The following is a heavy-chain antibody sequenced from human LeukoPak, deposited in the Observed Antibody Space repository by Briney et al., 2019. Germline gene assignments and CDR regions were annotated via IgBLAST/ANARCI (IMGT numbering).Heavy chain of an antibody. J-gene: IGHJ4*02. CDR3: ARQPTSMVRGIIITDYYFDY. CDR1: GYSFTSYW. V-gene: IGHV5-51*01. Sequence: GESLKISCKGFGYSFTSYWIGWVRQMPGKGLEWMGIIYPNDSDTRYSPSFQGQVTISADKSISTAYLQWSSLKASDTAMYYCARQPTSMVRGIIITDYYFDYWGQGTLVTVSS. CDR2: IYPNDSDT. D-gene: IGHD3-10*01.